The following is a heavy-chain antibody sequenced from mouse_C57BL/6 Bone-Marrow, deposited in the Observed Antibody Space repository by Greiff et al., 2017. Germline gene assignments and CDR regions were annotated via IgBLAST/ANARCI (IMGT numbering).Heavy chain of an antibody. CDR1: GYSITSGYY. Sequence: VQLKESGPGLVKPSQSLSLTCSVTGYSITSGYYWNWIRQFPGNKLEWMGYISYDGSNNYNPSLKNRISITRDTSKNQFFLKLNSVTTEDTATYYCARGTPYYGSSYDYWGQGTTLTVSS. D-gene: IGHD1-1*01. CDR3: ARGTPYYGSSYDY. V-gene: IGHV3-6*01. J-gene: IGHJ2*01. CDR2: ISYDGSN.